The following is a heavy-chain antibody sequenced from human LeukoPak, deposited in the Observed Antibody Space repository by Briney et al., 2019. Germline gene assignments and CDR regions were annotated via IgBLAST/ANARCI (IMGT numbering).Heavy chain of an antibody. CDR1: GYSFTGYY. Sequence: GASVKVSCKASGYSFTGYYIHWVRQAPGQGLEWMGWINPDGDVTKSAQKFQGRVTMTRDTSISTAYMELSRLRSDDTAVYYCAREGGGSFWENWFDPWGQGTLVTVSS. D-gene: IGHD2-15*01. CDR2: INPDGDVT. CDR3: AREGGGSFWENWFDP. J-gene: IGHJ5*02. V-gene: IGHV1-2*02.